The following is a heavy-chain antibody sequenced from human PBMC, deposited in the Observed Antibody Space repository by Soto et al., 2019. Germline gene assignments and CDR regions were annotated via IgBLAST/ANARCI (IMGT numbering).Heavy chain of an antibody. Sequence: GASVKVSCKASGYTFTSSGISWVRQAPGQGLEWMGWISAYNGNTNYAQKLQGRVTMTTDTSTSTAYMELRSLRSDDTAVYYCARVGSDPGIYSLYDYDYYGIDVRAQRTTVTVS. CDR3: ARVGSDPGIYSLYDYDYYGIDV. V-gene: IGHV1-18*01. CDR1: GYTFTSSG. CDR2: ISAYNGNT. D-gene: IGHD1-26*01. J-gene: IGHJ6*02.